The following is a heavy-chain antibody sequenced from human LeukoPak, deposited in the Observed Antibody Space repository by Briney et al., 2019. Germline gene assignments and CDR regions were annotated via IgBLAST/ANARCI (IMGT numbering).Heavy chain of an antibody. CDR2: INPNSGDT. V-gene: IGHV1-2*02. J-gene: IGHJ6*03. Sequence: ASVKVSCKASGGTFSSYAISWVRQAPGQGLEWMGWINPNSGDTKFQGRVTMTRDTSISTAYMELTRLRSDDTAVYYCARGGLRVMVYRLYYMDVWGKGTTVTVSS. D-gene: IGHD2-8*01. CDR1: GGTFSSYA. CDR3: ARGGLRVMVYRLYYMDV.